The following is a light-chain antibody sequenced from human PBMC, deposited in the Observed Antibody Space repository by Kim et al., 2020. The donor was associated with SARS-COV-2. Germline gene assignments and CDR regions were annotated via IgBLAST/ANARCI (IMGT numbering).Light chain of an antibody. V-gene: IGKV1-NL1*01. Sequence: ASVGNRLTLTCRASQDISNSLAWYQQTPGKAPKLLLSATSKLERGVPSRFSGSGSGTTYTLTINSLQPEDFATYYCQQYYSPPLSFGGGTKVDIK. J-gene: IGKJ4*01. CDR1: QDISNS. CDR2: ATS. CDR3: QQYYSPPLS.